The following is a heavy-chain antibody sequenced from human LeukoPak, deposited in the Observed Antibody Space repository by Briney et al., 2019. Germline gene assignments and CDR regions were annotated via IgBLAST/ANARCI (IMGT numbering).Heavy chain of an antibody. V-gene: IGHV4-34*01. CDR3: ARAGKEFTIFGVGPRNWFDP. Sequence: SETLSLTCAVYGGPFSGYYWSWIRQPPGKGLEWIGEINHSGSTNYNPSLKSRVTISVDTSKNQFSLKLSSVTAADTAVYYCARAGKEFTIFGVGPRNWFDPWGQGTLVTVSS. CDR1: GGPFSGYY. J-gene: IGHJ5*02. D-gene: IGHD3-3*01. CDR2: INHSGST.